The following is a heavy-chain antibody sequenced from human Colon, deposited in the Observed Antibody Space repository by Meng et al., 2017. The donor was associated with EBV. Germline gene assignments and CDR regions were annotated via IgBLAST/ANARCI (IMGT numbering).Heavy chain of an antibody. Sequence: QARRQVSGPGTVKPSQTLSLTCTVSGGSINSGDYYWSWIRQPPGKGLEWIGYIYYTGSTYYNPSLKSRVTISMDTSKNQFSLRLSSVTAADTAVYYCARNYYFDYWGQGTLVTVSS. CDR1: GGSINSGDYY. CDR2: IYYTGST. J-gene: IGHJ4*02. V-gene: IGHV4-30-4*01. CDR3: ARNYYFDY.